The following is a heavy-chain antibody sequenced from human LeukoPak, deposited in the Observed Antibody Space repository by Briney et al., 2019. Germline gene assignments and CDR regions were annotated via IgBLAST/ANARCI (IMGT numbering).Heavy chain of an antibody. CDR1: GFTFSSYA. CDR3: ARDPSGSGPFDY. D-gene: IGHD3-10*01. CDR2: ISYDGSNK. V-gene: IGHV3-30*04. J-gene: IGHJ4*02. Sequence: PGGSLRLSCAASGFTFSSYAMHWVRQTPGKGLEWVAVISYDGSNKYYADSVKGRFTISRDNSKNTLYLQMNSLRAEDTAVYYCARDPSGSGPFDYWGQGTLVTVSS.